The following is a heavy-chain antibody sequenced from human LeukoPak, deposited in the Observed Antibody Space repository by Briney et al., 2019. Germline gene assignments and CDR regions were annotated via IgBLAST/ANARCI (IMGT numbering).Heavy chain of an antibody. V-gene: IGHV1-18*01. CDR3: ARGPKDIVVVPAAIRWYYYYMGV. Sequence: ASVKVSCKASGYTFTSYGISWVRQAPGQGLEWMGWISAYNGNTNYAQKLQGRVTMTTDTSTSTAYMELRSLRADDTAVYYCARGPKDIVVVPAAIRWYYYYMGVWGKGTTVTVSS. D-gene: IGHD2-2*02. J-gene: IGHJ6*03. CDR1: GYTFTSYG. CDR2: ISAYNGNT.